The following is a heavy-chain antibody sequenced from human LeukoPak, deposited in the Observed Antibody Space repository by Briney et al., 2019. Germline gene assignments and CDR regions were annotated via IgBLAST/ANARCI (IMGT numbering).Heavy chain of an antibody. CDR1: GYTFTSYD. CDR3: ARGGLSNFDRSGYYFIFED. CDR2: MNPNSGNT. J-gene: IGHJ4*02. Sequence: GASVKVSCKASGYTFTSYDINWVRQATGQGLEWMGWMNPNSGNTGYAQKFQGRVTMTRNTSISTAYMELSSLRSEDTAVYYCARGGLSNFDRSGYYFIFEDRGQGTLVTV. V-gene: IGHV1-8*01. D-gene: IGHD3-22*01.